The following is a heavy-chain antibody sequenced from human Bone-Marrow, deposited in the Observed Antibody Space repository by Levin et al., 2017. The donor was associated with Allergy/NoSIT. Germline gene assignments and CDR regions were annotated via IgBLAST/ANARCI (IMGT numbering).Heavy chain of an antibody. J-gene: IGHJ5*02. CDR1: GGYINNTNHY. D-gene: IGHD6-13*01. CDR3: ARDETFNSWHTGWFDP. Sequence: PSETLSLTCTVSGGYINNTNHYWSWIRQPAGKGLEWIGRMFAGGAATYNRSLRSRVTISIDTSKNQFSLKLTSVTAADTAVYYCARDETFNSWHTGWFDPWGQGTLVTVSS. CDR2: MFAGGAA. V-gene: IGHV4-61*02.